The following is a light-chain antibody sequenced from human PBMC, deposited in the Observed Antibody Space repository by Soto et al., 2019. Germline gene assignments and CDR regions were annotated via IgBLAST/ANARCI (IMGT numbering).Light chain of an antibody. CDR2: AAS. Sequence: DIQMTQSPSSLSASVGDRVTITCRASQSISSYLNWYQQKPVKAPKLLIYAASSLQSGVPSRFSGSGSGTDFTLTISSLQPEDFATYYCQQSYSTPPTFGGGTKVDIK. V-gene: IGKV1-39*01. J-gene: IGKJ4*01. CDR1: QSISSY. CDR3: QQSYSTPPT.